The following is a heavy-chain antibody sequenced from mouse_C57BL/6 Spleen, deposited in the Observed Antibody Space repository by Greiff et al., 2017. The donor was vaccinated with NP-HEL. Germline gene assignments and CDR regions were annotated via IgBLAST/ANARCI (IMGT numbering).Heavy chain of an antibody. CDR3: TRETTVVATNAMDY. V-gene: IGHV1-5*01. J-gene: IGHJ4*01. CDR2: IYPGNSDT. CDR1: GYTFTSYW. Sequence: EVQLQQSGTVLARPGASVKMSCKTSGYTFTSYWMHWVKQRPGQGLEWIGAIYPGNSDTSYNQKFKGKAKLTAVTSASTAYMELSSLTKEDSAVYYCTRETTVVATNAMDYWGQGTSVTVSS. D-gene: IGHD1-1*01.